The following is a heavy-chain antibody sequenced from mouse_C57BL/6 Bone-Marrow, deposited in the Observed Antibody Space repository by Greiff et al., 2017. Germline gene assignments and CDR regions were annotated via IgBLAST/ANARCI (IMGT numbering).Heavy chain of an antibody. CDR3: ARTGYVDV. Sequence: VQLQQPGAELVMPGASVKLSCKASGYTFTSYWMHWVKQRPGQGLEWIGEIDPSDSYTNYNQKFKGKSTLTVDKSSSTAYMRLSSLTSEDSAVYYCARTGYVDVWGTGTTVTVSS. V-gene: IGHV1-69*01. CDR2: IDPSDSYT. CDR1: GYTFTSYW. J-gene: IGHJ1*03.